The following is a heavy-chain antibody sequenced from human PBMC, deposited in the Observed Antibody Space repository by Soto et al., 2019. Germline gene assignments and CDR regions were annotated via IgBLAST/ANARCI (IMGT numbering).Heavy chain of an antibody. CDR3: SRDSGFDS. CDR2: ISGGSDVI. V-gene: IGHV3-48*01. CDR1: GFNFNIYS. J-gene: IGHJ5*01. Sequence: GGSLRLSCAASGFNFNIYSMNWVRQTPGQGLEWVSYISGGSDVIYYADSAKGRFTISRDNAKNSLYLQMNSLRAEDTAVYYCSRDSGFDSWGQGTLVTVSS.